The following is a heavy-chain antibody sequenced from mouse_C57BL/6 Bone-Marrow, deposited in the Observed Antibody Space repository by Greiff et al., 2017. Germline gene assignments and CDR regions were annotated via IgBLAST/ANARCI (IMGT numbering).Heavy chain of an antibody. J-gene: IGHJ3*01. CDR2: ITHSGET. V-gene: IGHV12-3*01. Sequence: VKLVESGPGLVKPSQSLFLTCSITGFPITSGYYWIWIRQSPGKPLEWMGYITHSGETFYNPSLQSPISITRETSKNQFFLQLNSVTTEDTAMYYCAGDRGGMVARFAYWGQGTLVTVSA. D-gene: IGHD2-3*01. CDR3: AGDRGGMVARFAY. CDR1: GFPITSGYY.